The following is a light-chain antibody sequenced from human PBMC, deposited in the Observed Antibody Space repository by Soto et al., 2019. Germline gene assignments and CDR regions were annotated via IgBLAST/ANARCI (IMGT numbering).Light chain of an antibody. CDR2: DAS. Sequence: IRMTQSPSSLSASVGDRVTITCRASQSISNWLAWYQQKPGKAPKLLIYDASTLESGVPSRFSGGGFGTDFTLTISSLQPDDFATYYCQQYSSYSTFGQGTKLDIK. CDR3: QQYSSYST. CDR1: QSISNW. J-gene: IGKJ1*01. V-gene: IGKV1-5*01.